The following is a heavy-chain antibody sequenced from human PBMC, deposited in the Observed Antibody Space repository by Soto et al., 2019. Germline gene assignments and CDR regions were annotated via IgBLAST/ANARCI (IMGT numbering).Heavy chain of an antibody. CDR3: LRVTITMGAIGGFNA. CDR1: GFTFTDHY. CDR2: SRNKANSYTT. J-gene: IGHJ6*02. Sequence: EVQLVESGGGLVQPGGSLRLSCAASGFTFTDHYMDWVRQAPGKGLEWVGRSRNKANSYTTDYAASVKGRFATSIDDSGTLPVLLAHSLKTEHTGVYYSLRVTITMGAIGGFNAWGQG. D-gene: IGHD2-21*01. V-gene: IGHV3-72*01.